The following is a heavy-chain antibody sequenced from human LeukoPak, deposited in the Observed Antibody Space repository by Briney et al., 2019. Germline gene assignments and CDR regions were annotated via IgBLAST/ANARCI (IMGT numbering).Heavy chain of an antibody. CDR1: GFTFSSYS. V-gene: IGHV3-48*01. CDR2: ISSSSSTI. Sequence: GGSLRLSCAASGFTFSSYSMNWVRQAPGKGLEWVSYISSSSSTIYYADSVKGRFTISRDNAKNSLYLQMNSLRAEDTAVYYCASPLRGYGDYYYYYMDVWGKGTTVTVSS. CDR3: ASPLRGYGDYYYYYMDV. D-gene: IGHD4-17*01. J-gene: IGHJ6*03.